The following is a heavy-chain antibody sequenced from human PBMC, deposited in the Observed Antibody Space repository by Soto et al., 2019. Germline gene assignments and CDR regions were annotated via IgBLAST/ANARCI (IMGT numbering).Heavy chain of an antibody. CDR1: GGSVSSGSYY. Sequence: SETLSLTCTVSGGSVSSGSYYWSWIRQPPGKGLEWIGYIYYSGSTNYNPSLKSRVTISVDTSKNQFSLKLSSVTAADTAVYYCARYGDTGFFDYWGQGTLVTVSS. CDR3: ARYGDTGFFDY. CDR2: IYYSGST. J-gene: IGHJ4*02. V-gene: IGHV4-61*01. D-gene: IGHD1-1*01.